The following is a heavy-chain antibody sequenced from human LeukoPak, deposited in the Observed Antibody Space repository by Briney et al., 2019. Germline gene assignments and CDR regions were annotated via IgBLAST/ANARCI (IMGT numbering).Heavy chain of an antibody. CDR2: LSGSGANT. Sequence: GGSLRLSCAASGFIFSNYAMNWVRQAPGKGLEWVSGLSGSGANTNYADSVRGRFTISRDNSKNTLYLQMNSLRAEDTAVYYCAKDPRAASSGWEAQSDYWGQGTLVTVSS. CDR1: GFIFSNYA. V-gene: IGHV3-23*01. D-gene: IGHD6-19*01. J-gene: IGHJ4*02. CDR3: AKDPRAASSGWEAQSDY.